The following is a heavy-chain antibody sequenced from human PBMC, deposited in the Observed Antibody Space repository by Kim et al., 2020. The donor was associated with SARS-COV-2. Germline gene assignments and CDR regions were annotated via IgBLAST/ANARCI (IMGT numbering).Heavy chain of an antibody. CDR2: ISSSSSYI. D-gene: IGHD1-26*01. J-gene: IGHJ3*02. CDR3: ARIGWELLGAFDI. CDR1: GFTFSSYS. Sequence: GGSLRLSCAASGFTFSSYSMNWVRQAPGKGLEWVSSISSSSSYIYYADSVKGRFTISRDNAKNSLYLQMNSLRAEDTAVYYCARIGWELLGAFDIWGQGTMVTVSS. V-gene: IGHV3-21*01.